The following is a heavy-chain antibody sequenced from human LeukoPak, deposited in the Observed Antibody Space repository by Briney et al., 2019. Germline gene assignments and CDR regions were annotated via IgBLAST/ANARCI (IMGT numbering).Heavy chain of an antibody. CDR3: ATMPGDDSSGYSN. J-gene: IGHJ4*02. CDR2: IYTSGST. V-gene: IGHV4-4*09. CDR1: GGSISSYY. D-gene: IGHD3-22*01. Sequence: SETLSLTCTVSGGSISSYYWSWIRQPPGKGLEWIGYIYTSGSTYYNPSLKSRVTISVDTSKNQFSLKLSSVTAADTAVYYCATMPGDDSSGYSNWGQGTLVTVSS.